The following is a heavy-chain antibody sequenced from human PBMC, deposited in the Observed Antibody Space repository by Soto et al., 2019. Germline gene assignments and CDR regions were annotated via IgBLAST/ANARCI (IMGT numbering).Heavy chain of an antibody. Sequence: EVQLVESGGGLVQPGGSLRLSCTASGFTFSSYWMHWVRQAPGKGLVWVSRIKYDGSSTSYADSVKGRFTISRDNAKNTVHLQMNSLRAEDTAVYYCARGIKNYYGVDVWGQGTTGPVSS. J-gene: IGHJ6*02. CDR1: GFTFSSYW. D-gene: IGHD2-15*01. V-gene: IGHV3-74*01. CDR3: ARGIKNYYGVDV. CDR2: IKYDGSST.